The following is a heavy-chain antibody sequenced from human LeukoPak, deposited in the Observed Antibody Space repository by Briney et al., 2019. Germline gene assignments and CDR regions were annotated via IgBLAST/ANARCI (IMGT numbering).Heavy chain of an antibody. J-gene: IGHJ4*02. CDR1: GYTFTSYD. Sequence: ASVKVSCKASGYTFTSYDINWVRQATGQGLEWMGWMNPNSGNTGYAQKFQGRVTMTRNTSISTAYMELSSLRSEDTAVCYCARVQWLAPQYYFDYWGQGTLVTVSS. V-gene: IGHV1-8*01. D-gene: IGHD6-19*01. CDR2: MNPNSGNT. CDR3: ARVQWLAPQYYFDY.